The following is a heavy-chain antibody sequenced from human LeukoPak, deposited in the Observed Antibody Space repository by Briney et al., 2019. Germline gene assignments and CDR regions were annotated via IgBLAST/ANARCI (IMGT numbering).Heavy chain of an antibody. CDR2: MYHSGST. CDR1: GGSISSSNW. V-gene: IGHV4-4*02. CDR3: AKKLAAGPYYFDY. Sequence: SETLSLTCAVSGGSISSSNWWSWVRQPPGKGLEWIGEMYHSGSTNYNPSLKSRVTISVDKSKNQFSLKLSSVTAADTAVYYCAKKLAAGPYYFDYWGQGTLVTVSS. J-gene: IGHJ4*02. D-gene: IGHD6-13*01.